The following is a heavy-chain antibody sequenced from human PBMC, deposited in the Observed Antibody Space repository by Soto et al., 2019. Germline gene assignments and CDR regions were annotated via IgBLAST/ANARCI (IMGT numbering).Heavy chain of an antibody. CDR2: ISYDGSNK. J-gene: IGHJ6*02. CDR3: AKDRSGGGRIAAAGMDV. V-gene: IGHV3-30*18. D-gene: IGHD6-13*01. CDR1: GFTFSSYG. Sequence: GGSLRLSCAASGFTFSSYGMHWVRQAPGKGLEWVAVISYDGSNKYYADSVKGRFTISRDNSKNTLYLQMNSLRAEDTAVYYCAKDRSGGGRIAAAGMDVWGQGTTVTVSS.